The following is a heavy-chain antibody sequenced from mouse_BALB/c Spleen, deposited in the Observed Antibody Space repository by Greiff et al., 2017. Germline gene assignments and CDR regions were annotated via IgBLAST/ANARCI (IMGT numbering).Heavy chain of an antibody. V-gene: IGHV5-6*01. D-gene: IGHD2-2*01. J-gene: IGHJ1*01. CDR2: ISSGGSYT. CDR1: GFTFSSYG. Sequence: EVKVVESGGDLVKPGGSLKLSCAASGFTFSSYGMSWVRQTPDKRLEWVATISSGGSYTYYPDSVKGRFTISRDNAKNTLYLQMSSLKSEDTAMYYCARPNYGYDSYWYFDVWGAGTTVTVSS. CDR3: ARPNYGYDSYWYFDV.